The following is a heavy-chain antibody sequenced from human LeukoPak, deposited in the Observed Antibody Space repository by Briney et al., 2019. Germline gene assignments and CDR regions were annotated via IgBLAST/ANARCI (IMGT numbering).Heavy chain of an antibody. V-gene: IGHV3-23*01. Sequence: GGSLRLSCAASGFTFSSYAMSWVRQAPGKGLEWVSFINGSGGSTNYADSVKGRFTISRDIAKNTLYLQMNSLRAEDTGVYYCAKDHYWSIDYWGRGTLVTVSS. CDR1: GFTFSSYA. CDR2: INGSGGST. D-gene: IGHD3-3*01. J-gene: IGHJ4*02. CDR3: AKDHYWSIDY.